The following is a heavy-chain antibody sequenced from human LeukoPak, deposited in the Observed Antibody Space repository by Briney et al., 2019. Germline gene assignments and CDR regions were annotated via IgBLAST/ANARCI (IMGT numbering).Heavy chain of an antibody. CDR2: INHSGST. D-gene: IGHD3-10*01. J-gene: IGHJ3*02. Sequence: SETLSLTCAVYGGSFSGYYWSWIRQPPGKGLEWIGEINHSGSTNYNPSLKSRVTISVDTSKNQFSLKLSSVTAAETAVYYCARGGLWFGGSIDAFDIWGQGTMVTVSS. V-gene: IGHV4-34*01. CDR1: GGSFSGYY. CDR3: ARGGLWFGGSIDAFDI.